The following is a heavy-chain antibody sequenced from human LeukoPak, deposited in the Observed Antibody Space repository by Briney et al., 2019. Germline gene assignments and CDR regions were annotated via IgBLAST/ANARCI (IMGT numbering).Heavy chain of an antibody. D-gene: IGHD2-15*01. V-gene: IGHV1-46*01. Sequence: ASVKVSCKASGYTFTSYYMHWVRQAPGQGLEWMGIINPSGGSTSYAQKFQGRVTMTRGTSTSTVYMELSSLRSEDTAVYYCARVHCSGGSCYSNNYYGMDVWGQGTTVTVSS. CDR1: GYTFTSYY. J-gene: IGHJ6*02. CDR3: ARVHCSGGSCYSNNYYGMDV. CDR2: INPSGGST.